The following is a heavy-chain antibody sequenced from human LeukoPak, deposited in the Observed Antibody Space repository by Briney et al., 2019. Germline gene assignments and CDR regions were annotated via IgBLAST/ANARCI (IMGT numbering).Heavy chain of an antibody. CDR1: GYTFNGYY. J-gene: IGHJ6*03. Sequence: ASVKVSCKASGYTFNGYYMHWVRQAPGQGLEWMGWIYPNSGGIYYAQKFRGRVTMTSDTSISTAYMELSRLRSDDTAVYYCARDSPSHARSHYYYMDVWGKGTTVTVSS. D-gene: IGHD6-19*01. CDR3: ARDSPSHARSHYYYMDV. V-gene: IGHV1-2*02. CDR2: IYPNSGGI.